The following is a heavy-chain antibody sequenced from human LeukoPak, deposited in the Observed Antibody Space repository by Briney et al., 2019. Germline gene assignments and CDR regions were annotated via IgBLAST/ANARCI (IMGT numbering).Heavy chain of an antibody. D-gene: IGHD2-2*01. CDR2: ISGSGGFT. Sequence: PGGTLRLSCAASGFTFSSYGMSWVRQAPGKGLEWVSAISGSGGFTYYADSVKGRFTISRDNSKNTLYLQMNSLRAEDTAVYYCAKDRFGCSSTSCYSLDYWGQGTLVTVFS. CDR3: AKDRFGCSSTSCYSLDY. CDR1: GFTFSSYG. J-gene: IGHJ4*02. V-gene: IGHV3-23*01.